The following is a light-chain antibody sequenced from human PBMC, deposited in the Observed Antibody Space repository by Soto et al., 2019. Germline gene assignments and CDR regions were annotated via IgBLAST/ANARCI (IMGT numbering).Light chain of an antibody. CDR2: DAS. V-gene: IGKV3-11*01. J-gene: IGKJ2*01. CDR3: QQRSNLLYT. CDR1: QGISSGY. Sequence: EIVLTQSPATLSLSPGERATLSCRASQGISSGYVTWYQHKPGQAPRLLIYDASNRATGIPARFSGSGSGTDFTLTISSLEPEDFAVYYCQQRSNLLYTFGQGTKLEIK.